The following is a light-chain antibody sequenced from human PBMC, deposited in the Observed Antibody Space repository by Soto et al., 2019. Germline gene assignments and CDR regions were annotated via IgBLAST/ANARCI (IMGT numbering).Light chain of an antibody. CDR2: DVN. V-gene: IGLV2-14*01. J-gene: IGLJ3*02. CDR1: SSDVGAYNH. Sequence: SALTQPASVSGSPGQSITISCTGTSSDVGAYNHVSWYQQHPGKAPKLMIYDVNIRPSGVSNRFSGSKSGNTASLTISGLQAEDEADYYCTSWTTSTTMKFGGGTKLTVL. CDR3: TSWTTSTTMK.